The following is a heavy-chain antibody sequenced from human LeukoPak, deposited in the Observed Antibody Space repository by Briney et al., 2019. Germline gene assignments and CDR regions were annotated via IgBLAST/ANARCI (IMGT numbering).Heavy chain of an antibody. V-gene: IGHV3-30*18. CDR1: GFSFSSYG. D-gene: IGHD3-22*01. J-gene: IGHJ4*02. CDR2: ISYEGSNE. CDR3: AKDGIRYYYDSSGYYGDY. Sequence: PGGSLRLSCAASGFSFSSYGMHWVRQAPGKGLEGVAVISYEGSNEYYADSVKDRFTISRDNSKSTLYLQMTSLRAEDTAVYYCAKDGIRYYYDSSGYYGDYWGQGTLVTVSS.